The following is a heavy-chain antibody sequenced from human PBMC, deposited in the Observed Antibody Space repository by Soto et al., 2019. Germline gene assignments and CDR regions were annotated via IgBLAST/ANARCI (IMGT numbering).Heavy chain of an antibody. Sequence: SVKVSCKASGGSFGNSAINWVRQTPGQGLEWLGGFIPVYRTLDYAQKFQGRVTITADESTGTAYMTLSSLASDDTAVYYCATGVIWIGYFTVDSWGQGTRVTVSS. V-gene: IGHV1-69*13. J-gene: IGHJ4*02. CDR1: GGSFGNSA. CDR2: FIPVYRTL. D-gene: IGHD3-3*01. CDR3: ATGVIWIGYFTVDS.